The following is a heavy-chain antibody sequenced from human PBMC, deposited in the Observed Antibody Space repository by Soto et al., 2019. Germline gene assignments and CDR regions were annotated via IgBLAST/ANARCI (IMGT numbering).Heavy chain of an antibody. J-gene: IGHJ6*02. Sequence: QVRLEESGPGLVKPSETLSLICSVSGGSVNNADYFWSWLRHHPENGLEWIGYIYYSGSTRYNPSFKTRATLSIDTSKNQFSLRLNSVTVADTAVYFCARDADYGGSRGGMDVWGRGTTVTVSS. V-gene: IGHV4-31*03. CDR3: ARDADYGGSRGGMDV. CDR2: IYYSGST. D-gene: IGHD4-17*01. CDR1: GGSVNNADYF.